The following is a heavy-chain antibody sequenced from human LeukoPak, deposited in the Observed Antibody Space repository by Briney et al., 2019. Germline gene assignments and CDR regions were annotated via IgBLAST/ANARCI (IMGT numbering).Heavy chain of an antibody. CDR1: GFTFSSYA. Sequence: GGSLRLSCAASGFTFSSYAMSWVRQAPGKGLEWVSAISGSGGSTYYADSVKGRFTISRDSSKNTLYLQMNSLRAEDTAVYYCAKDRTGYSYGYFLSPWGQGTLVTVSS. J-gene: IGHJ5*02. CDR3: AKDRTGYSYGYFLSP. D-gene: IGHD5-18*01. V-gene: IGHV3-23*01. CDR2: ISGSGGST.